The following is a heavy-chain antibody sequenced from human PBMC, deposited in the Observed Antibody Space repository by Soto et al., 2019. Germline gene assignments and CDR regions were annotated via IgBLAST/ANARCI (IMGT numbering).Heavy chain of an antibody. D-gene: IGHD3-10*01. CDR1: GFTFSSYA. Sequence: EVQLLESGGGLVQPGGSLRLSCAASGFTFSSYAMSWVRQAPGKGLEWVSAISGSGGSTYYADSVKGRFTISRDNSKNTLYLQMNSLRAEDTAVYYCAKGRYYGSGGGGTVDYWGQGTLVTVSS. V-gene: IGHV3-23*01. CDR3: AKGRYYGSGGGGTVDY. J-gene: IGHJ4*02. CDR2: ISGSGGST.